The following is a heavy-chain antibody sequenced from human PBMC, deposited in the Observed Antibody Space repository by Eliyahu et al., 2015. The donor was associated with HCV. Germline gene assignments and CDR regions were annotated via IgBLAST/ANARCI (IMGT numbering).Heavy chain of an antibody. CDR3: ARDQGITMIVDAFDL. J-gene: IGHJ3*01. CDR1: GGSITNSIYY. D-gene: IGHD3-22*01. CDR2: LYYSGGT. V-gene: IGHV4-39*07. Sequence: QLQLQESGPGLVKPSETLSLTCTVSGGSITNSIYYWGWIRQPPGKGLEWVGGLYYSGGTYYNPSLKSRVTISIDTSKNQFSLELTSVTAADTAVYYCARDQGITMIVDAFDLWGQGTMVTVSS.